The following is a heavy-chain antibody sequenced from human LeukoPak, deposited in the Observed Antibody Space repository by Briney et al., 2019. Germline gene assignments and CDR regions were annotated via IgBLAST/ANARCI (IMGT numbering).Heavy chain of an antibody. CDR1: GGSFSGYY. J-gene: IGHJ4*02. CDR3: ARHNFRYYYYDSSGYSDY. CDR2: INHSGST. Sequence: PSETLSLTCAVYGGSFSGYYWSWIRQPPGKGLEWIGEINHSGSTNYNPSLKSRVTISVDTSKNQFSLKLSSVTAADTAVYYCARHNFRYYYYDSSGYSDYWGQGTLVTVSS. D-gene: IGHD3-22*01. V-gene: IGHV4-34*01.